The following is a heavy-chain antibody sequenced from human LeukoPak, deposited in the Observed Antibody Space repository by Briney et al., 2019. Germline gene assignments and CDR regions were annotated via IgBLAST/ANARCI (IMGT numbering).Heavy chain of an antibody. V-gene: IGHV3-66*01. CDR2: IYSGGST. Sequence: PGRSLRLSCAASGFTVSSNYMSWVRQAPGKGLEWVSVIYSGGSTYYADSVKGRFTISRDNSKNTLYLQMNSLRAEDTAVYYCASSGPLYYYGMDVWGQGTTVTVSS. CDR3: ASSGPLYYYGMDV. J-gene: IGHJ6*02. CDR1: GFTVSSNY. D-gene: IGHD1-26*01.